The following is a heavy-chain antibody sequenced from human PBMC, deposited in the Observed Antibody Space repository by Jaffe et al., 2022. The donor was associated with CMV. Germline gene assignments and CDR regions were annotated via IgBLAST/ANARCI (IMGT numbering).Heavy chain of an antibody. CDR3: ARAFCSSSSCPLRRLSGTGQFPRGWGLFDP. J-gene: IGHJ5*02. CDR2: VYYSGKT. CDR1: GGSITSSSYY. V-gene: IGHV4-39*01. D-gene: IGHD2-2*01. Sequence: QTQLQESGPGLVKPSETLSLSCTVSGGSITSSSYYWGWIRQPPGKGLEWIGNVYYSGKTYYNPSLKSRVTISVDTSNNQYSLTLASVTAADTAVYYCARAFCSSSSCPLRRLSGTGQFPRGWGLFDPWGQGTLVTVSS.